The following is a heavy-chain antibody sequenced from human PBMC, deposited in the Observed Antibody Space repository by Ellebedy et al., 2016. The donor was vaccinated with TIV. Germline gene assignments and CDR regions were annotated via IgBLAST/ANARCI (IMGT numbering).Heavy chain of an antibody. V-gene: IGHV3-53*01. J-gene: IGHJ4*02. D-gene: IGHD4-17*01. Sequence: GKSLKISCAASGFTVRSNSISWVRQPPGQGLEWVSVIEPGGNTYYADSVKGRFTIPRDNARNTLYLQMNSLRGEDTAVYDCAKVRISDYWGPGVDWGQGTLVTVSS. CDR2: IEPGGNT. CDR3: AKVRISDYWGPGVD. CDR1: GFTVRSNS.